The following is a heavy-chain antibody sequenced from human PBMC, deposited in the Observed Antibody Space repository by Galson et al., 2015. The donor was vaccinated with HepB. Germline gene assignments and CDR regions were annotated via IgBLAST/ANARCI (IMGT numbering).Heavy chain of an antibody. V-gene: IGHV5-51*01. CDR1: AYNFANYW. CDR3: ASSLATTLYFDY. J-gene: IGHJ4*02. D-gene: IGHD1-1*01. Sequence: QSGAEVKKPGESLKISCKGSAYNFANYWIGWVRQMPGKGLEWMGIIFPDDSDTRYSPFFRGQVTISADKSINTAYLQWSRLKAPDTAIYYCASSLATTLYFDYWGQGTLVTVSS. CDR2: IFPDDSDT.